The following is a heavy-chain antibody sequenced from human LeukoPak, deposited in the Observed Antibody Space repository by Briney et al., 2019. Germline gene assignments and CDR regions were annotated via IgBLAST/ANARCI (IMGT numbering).Heavy chain of an antibody. D-gene: IGHD2-2*01. V-gene: IGHV4-59*01. J-gene: IGHJ6*02. CDR2: IYYSGST. Sequence: SETLSLTCTVSGGSISSYYWSWIRQPPGKGLEWIGYIYYSGSTNYNPSLKSRVTISVDTSKNQFSLKLSSVTAADTAVYYCARAPRVPAAMSAYYYYGMDVWGQGTTVTVSS. CDR1: GGSISSYY. CDR3: ARAPRVPAAMSAYYYYGMDV.